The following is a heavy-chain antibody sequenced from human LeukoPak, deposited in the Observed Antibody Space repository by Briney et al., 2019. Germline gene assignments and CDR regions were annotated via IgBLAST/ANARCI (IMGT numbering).Heavy chain of an antibody. CDR2: ISSGSSTI. CDR1: GFTFSGYS. CDR3: ARGRADYYFDY. D-gene: IGHD2-21*02. J-gene: IGHJ4*02. V-gene: IGHV3-48*01. Sequence: GGSLRLSCAASGFTFSGYSMNWVRQAPGKGLEWVSYISSGSSTIYYADSVRGRFTISRDNAKSSLHLQMNGLRAEDTAAYYCARGRADYYFDYWSQGTLVTVSS.